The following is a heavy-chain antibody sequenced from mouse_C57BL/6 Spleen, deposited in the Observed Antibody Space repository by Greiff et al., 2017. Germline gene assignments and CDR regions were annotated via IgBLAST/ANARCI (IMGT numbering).Heavy chain of an antibody. CDR2: IDPSDSYT. J-gene: IGHJ2*01. CDR1: GYTFTSYW. V-gene: IGHV1-50*01. D-gene: IGHD4-1*01. Sequence: QVQLQQPGAELVKPGASVKLSCKASGYTFTSYWMQWVKQRPGQGLEWIGEIDPSDSYTNYNQKFKGKATLTVDTSSSTAYMQLSSLTSEDSAVYYCARYWTGTDYWGQGTTLTVSS. CDR3: ARYWTGTDY.